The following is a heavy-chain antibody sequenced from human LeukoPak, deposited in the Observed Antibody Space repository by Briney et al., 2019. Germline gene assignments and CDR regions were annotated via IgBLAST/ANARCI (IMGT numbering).Heavy chain of an antibody. V-gene: IGHV4-39*01. CDR1: GDSITRNTYH. CDR3: ARHQSGSYYRLFDY. CDR2: IYYSGSI. Sequence: SETLSLTCIVSGDSITRNTYHWGWVRQPPGKGLEWIGTIYYSGSIYYNQSLRGRVALSVDTSKNQFSLKLRSVTAADTAVYYCARHQSGSYYRLFDYWGQGTLVTVSS. D-gene: IGHD1-26*01. J-gene: IGHJ4*02.